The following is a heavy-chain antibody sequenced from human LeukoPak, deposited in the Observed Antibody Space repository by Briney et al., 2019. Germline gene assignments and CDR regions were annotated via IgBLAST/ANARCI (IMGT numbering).Heavy chain of an antibody. J-gene: IGHJ6*02. V-gene: IGHV3-30*04. CDR1: GFTFSSYA. D-gene: IGHD6-19*01. Sequence: PGGSLRLSCAASGFTFSSYAMHWVRQAPGKGLEWVAVISYDGSNKYYADSVKGRFTISRDNSKNTLYLQMNSLRAEDTAVYYCAKDGYSSGWYGPYYYYGMDVWGQGTTVTVSS. CDR2: ISYDGSNK. CDR3: AKDGYSSGWYGPYYYYGMDV.